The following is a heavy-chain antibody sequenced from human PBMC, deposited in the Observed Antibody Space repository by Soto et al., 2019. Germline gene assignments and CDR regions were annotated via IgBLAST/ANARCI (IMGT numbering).Heavy chain of an antibody. V-gene: IGHV3-49*04. D-gene: IGHD5-18*01. J-gene: IGHJ6*02. CDR3: TRATAMVPAPYYGMDV. CDR2: IRSKAYGGTT. Sequence: GSLRLSCPASGFTFGDYAMSWVRQAPGKGLEWVGFIRSKAYGGTTEYAASVKGRFTISRDDSKSIAYLQMNSLKTEDTAVYYCTRATAMVPAPYYGMDVWGQGTTVTVSS. CDR1: GFTFGDYA.